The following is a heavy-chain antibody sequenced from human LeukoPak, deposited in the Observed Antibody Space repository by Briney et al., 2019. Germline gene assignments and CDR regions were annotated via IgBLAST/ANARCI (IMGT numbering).Heavy chain of an antibody. CDR2: IYHSGST. V-gene: IGHV4-38-2*02. D-gene: IGHD5-24*01. J-gene: IGHJ4*02. Sequence: PSETLSLTCTVSGYSISSGYYWGWIRQPPGKGLEWIGSIYHSGSTYYNPSLKSRATISVDTSKNQFSLKLSSVTAADTAVYYCARDLREMATPREDYFDYWGQGTLVTVSS. CDR3: ARDLREMATPREDYFDY. CDR1: GYSISSGYY.